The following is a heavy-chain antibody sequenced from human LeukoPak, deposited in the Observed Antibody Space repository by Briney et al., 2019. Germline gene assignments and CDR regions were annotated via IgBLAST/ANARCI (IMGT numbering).Heavy chain of an antibody. CDR3: ARDFYDRDAFDI. V-gene: IGHV3-30-3*01. CDR1: GFTFSSYA. D-gene: IGHD3-22*01. Sequence: PGRSLRLSCAASGFTFSSYAMHWVRQAPGKGLEWVAVISYDGSNKYYADSVKGRFTISRDNSKNTLYLQMNSLRAEDTAVYYCARDFYDRDAFDIWGQGTMVTVSS. CDR2: ISYDGSNK. J-gene: IGHJ3*02.